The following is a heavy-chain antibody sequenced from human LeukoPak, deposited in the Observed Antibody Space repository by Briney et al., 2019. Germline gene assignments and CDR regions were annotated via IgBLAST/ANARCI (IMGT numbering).Heavy chain of an antibody. CDR3: ARDAPDFWSGYYTSSWFDP. CDR1: GGSFSGYY. D-gene: IGHD3-3*01. CDR2: INHSGST. V-gene: IGHV4-34*01. J-gene: IGHJ5*02. Sequence: SETLSLTCAVYGGSFSGYYWSWIRQPPGKGLEWIGEINHSGSTNYNPSLKSRVTISVDTSKNQFSLKLSSVTAADAAVYYCARDAPDFWSGYYTSSWFDPWGQGTLVTVSS.